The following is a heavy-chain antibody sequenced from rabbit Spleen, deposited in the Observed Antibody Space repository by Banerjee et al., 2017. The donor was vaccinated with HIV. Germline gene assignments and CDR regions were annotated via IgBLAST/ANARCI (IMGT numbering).Heavy chain of an antibody. J-gene: IGHJ4*01. CDR3: ARDLVGVIGWNFYL. Sequence: QSLEESGGDLVKPGASLTLTCTASGFTLSSYHMCWVRQAPGKGLEWIACINAGGSGDTYYATWAKGQFTIAKTSSTTVTLQMTSLTAADTATYFCARDLVGVIGWNFYLWGPGTLVTVS. V-gene: IGHV1S40*01. D-gene: IGHD1-1*01. CDR2: INAGGSGDT. CDR1: GFTLSSYH.